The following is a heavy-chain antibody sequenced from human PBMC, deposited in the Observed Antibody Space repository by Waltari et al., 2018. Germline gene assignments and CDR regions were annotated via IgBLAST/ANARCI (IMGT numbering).Heavy chain of an antibody. J-gene: IGHJ4*02. CDR1: EFPFRSYA. V-gene: IGHV3-23*01. CDR3: AKDPAGTYYFEY. CDR2: ISGSGGNT. Sequence: EVQLLESGGGLVQPGGSLRLSCAASEFPFRSYAMNWVRQAPGKGLEWVSTISGSGGNTYYADSVKGRFTISRDNSKNTLYLQMNSLRAEDTAVYYCAKDPAGTYYFEYWGQGTLVTVSS. D-gene: IGHD6-19*01.